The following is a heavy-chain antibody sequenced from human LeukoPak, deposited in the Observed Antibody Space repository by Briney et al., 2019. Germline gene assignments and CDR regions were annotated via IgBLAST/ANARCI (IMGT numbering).Heavy chain of an antibody. D-gene: IGHD5-18*01. J-gene: IGHJ2*01. CDR2: INWNGGST. Sequence: GGSLRLSCAASGFSFGDYGMTWVRQAPGKGLEWVSGINWNGGSTGYVDSVKGRFTISRDNAKNVLYLQMNSLRAEDTALYYCARDFGYRDWYFNLWGRGTLVTVSS. CDR1: GFSFGDYG. V-gene: IGHV3-20*04. CDR3: ARDFGYRDWYFNL.